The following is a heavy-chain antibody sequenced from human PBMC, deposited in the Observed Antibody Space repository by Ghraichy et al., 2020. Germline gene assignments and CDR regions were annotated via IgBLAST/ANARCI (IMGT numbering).Heavy chain of an antibody. Sequence: TLSLTCTVSGGSISSGGYYWSWIRQHPGKGLEWIGYIYYSGSTYYNPSLKSRVTISVDTSKNQFSLKLSSVTAADTAVYYCARELPNSRTVDYWGQGTLVTVSS. V-gene: IGHV4-31*03. CDR1: GGSISSGGYY. CDR2: IYYSGST. CDR3: ARELPNSRTVDY. D-gene: IGHD2/OR15-2a*01. J-gene: IGHJ4*02.